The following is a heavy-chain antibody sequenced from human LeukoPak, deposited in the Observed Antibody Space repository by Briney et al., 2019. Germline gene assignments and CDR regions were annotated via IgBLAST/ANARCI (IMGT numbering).Heavy chain of an antibody. CDR1: GFTFSSYA. D-gene: IGHD4-17*01. CDR3: ARDYLRGGDYGNWFDP. Sequence: GRSLRLSCAASGFTFSSYAMHWVRQAPGKGLEWVAVISYDGSNKYYADSVKGRFTISRDNSKNTLYLQMNSLRAVDTAVYYCARDYLRGGDYGNWFDPWGQGTLVTVSS. V-gene: IGHV3-30*04. J-gene: IGHJ5*02. CDR2: ISYDGSNK.